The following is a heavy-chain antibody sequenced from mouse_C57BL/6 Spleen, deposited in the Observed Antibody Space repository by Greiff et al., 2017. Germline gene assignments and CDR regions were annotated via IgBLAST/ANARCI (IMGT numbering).Heavy chain of an antibody. D-gene: IGHD4-1*01. J-gene: IGHJ2*01. CDR2: IYPGDGDT. CDR1: GYAFSSYW. CDR3: ARGSLNWDYFDY. Sequence: QVQLQQSGAELVKPGASVKISCKASGYAFSSYWMNWVKQRPGKGLQWIGQIYPGDGDTNYNGKFKGKATLTADKSSSTAYMQLSSLTSEDSAVYFCARGSLNWDYFDYWGQGTTLTVSS. V-gene: IGHV1-80*01.